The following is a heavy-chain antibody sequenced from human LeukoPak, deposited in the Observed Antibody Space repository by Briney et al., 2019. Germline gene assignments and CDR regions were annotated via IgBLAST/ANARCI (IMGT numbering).Heavy chain of an antibody. CDR2: ISSSGSYI. V-gene: IGHV3-21*01. Sequence: GGSLRLSCAASGFSFSDSSLNWVRQAPGKGLEWVASISSSGSYIYYADSLKGRFTISRDNSENSLYLHMSSLRAEDTAVYYCAKSLYYYGSGSYYGAFDYWGQGTLVTVSS. CDR3: AKSLYYYGSGSYYGAFDY. CDR1: GFSFSDSS. J-gene: IGHJ4*02. D-gene: IGHD3-10*01.